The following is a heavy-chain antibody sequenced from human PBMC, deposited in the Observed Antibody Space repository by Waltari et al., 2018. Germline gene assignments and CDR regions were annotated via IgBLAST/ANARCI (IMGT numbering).Heavy chain of an antibody. V-gene: IGHV3-49*04. J-gene: IGHJ4*02. CDR3: TRTYYYGSGSYQY. CDR1: GFTFGDYA. D-gene: IGHD3-10*01. Sequence: EVQLVESGGGLVQPGRSLRLSCTASGFTFGDYAMSWVRQAPGKGLEWVGFIRSKAYGGTTEYAASVKGRFTISRDDSKSIAYLQMNSLKTEDTAVYYCTRTYYYGSGSYQYWGQGTLVTVSS. CDR2: IRSKAYGGTT.